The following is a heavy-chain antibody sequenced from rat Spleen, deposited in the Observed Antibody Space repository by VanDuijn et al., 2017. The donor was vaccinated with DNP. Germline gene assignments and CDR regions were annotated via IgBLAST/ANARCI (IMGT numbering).Heavy chain of an antibody. CDR1: GFTFSDYN. CDR3: AKRGATGLTSYYFDY. CDR2: ISYDGSST. V-gene: IGHV5-7*01. D-gene: IGHD1-9*01. Sequence: EVQLVESGGGLVQPGRSLKLSCAASGFTFSDYNMAWVRQAPKKGLEWVATISYDGSSTYYRDSVKGRFTISRDNAKNTQYLQMDSLRSEDTATYYCAKRGATGLTSYYFDYWGQGVMVTVSS. J-gene: IGHJ2*01.